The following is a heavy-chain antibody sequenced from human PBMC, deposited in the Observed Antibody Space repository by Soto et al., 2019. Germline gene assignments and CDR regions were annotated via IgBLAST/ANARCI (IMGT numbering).Heavy chain of an antibody. Sequence: QVPLVQSGAEVKKPGSSVKVSCKASGGTFSSYAISWVRQAPGQGLEWMGGTIPIFGTANYAQKFQGRVTITADESTSTAYMEVSGLRSEDTAVYYCASLTPWEPTRGYYFDYWGQGTLVTVSS. D-gene: IGHD1-26*01. V-gene: IGHV1-69*12. CDR3: ASLTPWEPTRGYYFDY. CDR2: TIPIFGTA. J-gene: IGHJ4*02. CDR1: GGTFSSYA.